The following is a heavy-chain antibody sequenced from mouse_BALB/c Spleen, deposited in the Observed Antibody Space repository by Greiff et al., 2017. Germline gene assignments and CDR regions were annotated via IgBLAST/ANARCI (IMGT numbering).Heavy chain of an antibody. V-gene: IGHV2-2*01. D-gene: IGHD2-14*01. CDR3: ARDRGVRRTAWFAY. CDR1: GFSLTSYG. J-gene: IGHJ3*01. CDR2: IWSGGST. Sequence: VKLQESGPGLVQPSQSLSITCTVSGFSLTSYGVHWVRQSPGKGLEWLGVIWSGGSTDYNAAFISRLSISKDNSKSQVFFKMNSLQTDDTARYYCARDRGVRRTAWFAYWGQGTLVTVSA.